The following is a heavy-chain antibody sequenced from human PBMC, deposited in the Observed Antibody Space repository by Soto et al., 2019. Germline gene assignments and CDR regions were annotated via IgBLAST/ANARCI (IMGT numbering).Heavy chain of an antibody. CDR2: IDPIDSYT. CDR3: ARTAAAGKYYYGVDV. CDR1: GYSFTNYW. V-gene: IGHV5-10-1*01. J-gene: IGHJ6*02. Sequence: GESLKISCKGSGYSFTNYWITWVRQMPGKGLEWMGRIDPIDSYTNYSPSFQGHVTISGDKSISTAYLQWSSLKASDTAMYYCARTAAAGKYYYGVDVWGQGTTVTVS. D-gene: IGHD6-13*01.